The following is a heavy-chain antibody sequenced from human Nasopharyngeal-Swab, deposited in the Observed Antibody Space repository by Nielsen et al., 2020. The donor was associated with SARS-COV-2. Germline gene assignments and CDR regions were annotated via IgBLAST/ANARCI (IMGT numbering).Heavy chain of an antibody. V-gene: IGHV3-30*04. CDR1: GFTFSSYA. D-gene: IGHD1-26*01. CDR2: ISYDGSNK. CDR3: ARPYSGSYYGAFDI. Sequence: GESLKISCAASGFTFSSYAMHWVRQAPGKGLEWVAVISYDGSNKYYADSVKGRFTISRDNSKNTLYLRMNSLRAEDTAVYYCARPYSGSYYGAFDIWGQGTMVTVSS. J-gene: IGHJ3*02.